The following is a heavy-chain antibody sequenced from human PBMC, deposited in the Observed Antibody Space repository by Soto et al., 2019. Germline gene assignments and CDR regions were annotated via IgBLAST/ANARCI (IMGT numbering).Heavy chain of an antibody. CDR1: GGTFNTYA. J-gene: IGHJ4*02. D-gene: IGHD3-10*01. CDR3: AREVQVHTPAFVY. Sequence: QVQLVQSGAEMKKPGSSVKVSCQSSGGTFNTYAMNWVRQAPGQGPEWMGDISPMFGAAHYAPKFQGRVTITADESTGTSYMQLSGLTSEDTALYFCAREVQVHTPAFVYWGQGTLVTVSS. V-gene: IGHV1-69*19. CDR2: ISPMFGAA.